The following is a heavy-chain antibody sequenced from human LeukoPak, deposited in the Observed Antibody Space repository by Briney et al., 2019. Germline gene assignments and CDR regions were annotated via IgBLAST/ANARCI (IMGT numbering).Heavy chain of an antibody. CDR1: GFTVSGNY. D-gene: IGHD3/OR15-3a*01. V-gene: IGHV3-53*01. CDR2: IYSGGTT. J-gene: IGHJ2*01. Sequence: GGSLRLSCAVSGFTVSGNYMSWVRQAPGKGLEWVSLIYSGGTTYYADSVKGRFTISRDNSKNTLYLQMNSLRAEDTAVYYCARDQDWGYFDLWGRGTLVTVSS. CDR3: ARDQDWGYFDL.